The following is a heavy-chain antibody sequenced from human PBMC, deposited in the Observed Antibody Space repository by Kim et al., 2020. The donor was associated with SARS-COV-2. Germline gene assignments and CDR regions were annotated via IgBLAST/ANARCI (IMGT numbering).Heavy chain of an antibody. J-gene: IGHJ5*02. V-gene: IGHV1-69*04. Sequence: SVKVSCKASGGTFNNYAINWVRQAPGLGLEWMGRIIPFVGTTTYAQSFRGRVIITADKSTSTAYMELRSLRSDDTAVYYCARDRGDNWNDYLSDPFDPWGQGTLVTVSS. CDR3: ARDRGDNWNDYLSDPFDP. D-gene: IGHD1-20*01. CDR2: IIPFVGTT. CDR1: GGTFNNYA.